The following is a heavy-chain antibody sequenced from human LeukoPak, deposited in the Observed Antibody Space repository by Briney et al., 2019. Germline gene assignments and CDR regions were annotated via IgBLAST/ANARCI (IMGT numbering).Heavy chain of an antibody. D-gene: IGHD3-10*01. Sequence: SETLSLTCAVYGGSFSGYYWSWIRKPPGKGLEWIGEINHSGSTNYNPSLKSRVTISVDTSKNQFSLKLSSVTAADTAVYYCSRAPPRYYYYYMDVWGKGTTVTVSS. CDR2: INHSGST. CDR3: SRAPPRYYYYYMDV. J-gene: IGHJ6*03. V-gene: IGHV4-34*01. CDR1: GGSFSGYY.